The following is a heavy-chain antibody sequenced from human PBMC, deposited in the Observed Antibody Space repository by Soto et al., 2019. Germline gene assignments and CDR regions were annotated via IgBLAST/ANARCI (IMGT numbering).Heavy chain of an antibody. J-gene: IGHJ6*03. D-gene: IGHD2-15*01. Sequence: SETLSLTCTVLGGSISSYYWSWIRQPPGKGLEWIGYIYYSGSTNYNPSLKSRVTISVDTSKNQFSLKLSSVTAADTAVYYCARPRGWDCSGGSCYSYYYYYMAVWGKGTTVTVSS. CDR1: GGSISSYY. CDR2: IYYSGST. CDR3: ARPRGWDCSGGSCYSYYYYYMAV. V-gene: IGHV4-59*08.